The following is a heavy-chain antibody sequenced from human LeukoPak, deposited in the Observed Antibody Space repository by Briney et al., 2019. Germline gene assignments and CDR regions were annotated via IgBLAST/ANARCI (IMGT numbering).Heavy chain of an antibody. J-gene: IGHJ4*02. Sequence: PGGSLRLSCAASGFTFSSYDMHWVRHATGKGLEWVSAIGESGDGTYYAGSVTGRFTISRDNSKNTLYLQLNSLRAEDTAIYYCAKEGPHRGSYYLNFDYWGQGTLVTVSS. CDR3: AKEGPHRGSYYLNFDY. CDR2: IGESGDGT. D-gene: IGHD1-26*01. CDR1: GFTFSSYD. V-gene: IGHV3-23*01.